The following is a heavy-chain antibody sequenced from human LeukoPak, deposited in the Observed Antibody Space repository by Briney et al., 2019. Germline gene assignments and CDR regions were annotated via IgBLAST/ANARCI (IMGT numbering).Heavy chain of an antibody. CDR2: ISGSGGST. Sequence: PGGSLRLSCAASGFTFSTYDMSWVRQAPGKGLEWVSAISGSGGSTFYADSVKGRFTISRDNSKNTLYLQMNSLRAEDTAAYYCAKFRGYSYGPIGYWGQGTLVTVSS. CDR1: GFTFSTYD. V-gene: IGHV3-23*01. D-gene: IGHD5-18*01. J-gene: IGHJ4*02. CDR3: AKFRGYSYGPIGY.